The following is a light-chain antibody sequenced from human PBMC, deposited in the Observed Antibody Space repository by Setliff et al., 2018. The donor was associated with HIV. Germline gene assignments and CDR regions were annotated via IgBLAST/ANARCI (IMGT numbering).Light chain of an antibody. CDR3: SSYTTSSTYV. J-gene: IGLJ1*01. V-gene: IGLV2-14*03. Sequence: QSVLTQPASVSGSPGQSITIPCTGSISDIGSYNFVSWYQQHPGKAPKLIISDVSKRPSGISDRFSGSKSGHTASLTISGLQTEDEADYYCSSYTTSSTYVFGIGTKGTV. CDR1: ISDIGSYNF. CDR2: DVS.